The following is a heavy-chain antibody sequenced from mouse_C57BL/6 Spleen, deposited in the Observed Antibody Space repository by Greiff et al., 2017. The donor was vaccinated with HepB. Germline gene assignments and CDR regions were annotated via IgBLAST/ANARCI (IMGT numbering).Heavy chain of an antibody. CDR3: ARWDFDY. J-gene: IGHJ2*01. Sequence: EVKLVESGGGLVKPGGSLKLSCAASGFTFSDDGMHWVRQAPEKGLEWVAYISSGSSTIYYADTVKGRFTISRDNAKNTLFLQMTSLRSEDTAMYYCARWDFDYWGQGTTLTVSS. CDR1: GFTFSDDG. CDR2: ISSGSSTI. V-gene: IGHV5-17*01.